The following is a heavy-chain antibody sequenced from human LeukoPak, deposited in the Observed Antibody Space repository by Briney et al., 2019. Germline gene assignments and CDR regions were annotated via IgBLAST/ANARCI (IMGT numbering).Heavy chain of an antibody. V-gene: IGHV3-13*01. J-gene: IGHJ4*02. Sequence: GGSLRLSCAASGFTFSSYDMRWVRQATGKGLEWVSAIGTAGDTYYPGSVKGRFTISRENAKNSLYLQMNSLRAGDTAVYYCARGPQGGPYFDYWGQGTLVTVSS. CDR1: GFTFSSYD. CDR2: IGTAGDT. D-gene: IGHD3-16*01. CDR3: ARGPQGGPYFDY.